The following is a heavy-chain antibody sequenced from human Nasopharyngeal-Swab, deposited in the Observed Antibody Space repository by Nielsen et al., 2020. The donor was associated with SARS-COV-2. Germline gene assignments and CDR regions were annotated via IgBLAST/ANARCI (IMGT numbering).Heavy chain of an antibody. D-gene: IGHD6-13*01. CDR1: GFTVSSNY. Sequence: GESLKISCAASGFTVSSNYMSRVRQAPGKGLEWVSVIHSGGSTYYEDSVKGRFTISRENSKNTLYLQMNSLRAEGTAVYYCAKEEYSSSWYIGDYWGQGTLVTVSS. CDR3: AKEEYSSSWYIGDY. V-gene: IGHV3-53*01. J-gene: IGHJ4*02. CDR2: IHSGGST.